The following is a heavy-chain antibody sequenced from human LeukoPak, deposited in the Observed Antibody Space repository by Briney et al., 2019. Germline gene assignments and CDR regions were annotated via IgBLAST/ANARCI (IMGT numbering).Heavy chain of an antibody. Sequence: GGSLRLSCAASGFTFSNYSMNWVRQAPGKGLEWISYISSSSSTVYTDSVKGRFTISRDNAKNSLYLQMNRLSVEDTAVYYCARTRTLDYWGQGTLVTVSS. J-gene: IGHJ4*02. CDR2: ISSSSSTV. CDR3: ARTRTLDY. CDR1: GFTFSNYS. V-gene: IGHV3-48*01.